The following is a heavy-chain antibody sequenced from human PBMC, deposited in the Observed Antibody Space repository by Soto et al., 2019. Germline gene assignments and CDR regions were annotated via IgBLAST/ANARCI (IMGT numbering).Heavy chain of an antibody. J-gene: IGHJ6*02. CDR3: ARIRGYWYGLDV. CDR1: GFPLSTYG. CDR2: LTGTGGNT. Sequence: EVQLLESGGGLVQPGGSLRLSCAASGFPLSTYGMTWVRQAPGKGLEWVSALTGTGGNTYYVDSVKGRFTSSGDNSKKMFYLQVNSLSVEDTAVYYCARIRGYWYGLDVWGQGTTVTVSS. V-gene: IGHV3-23*01.